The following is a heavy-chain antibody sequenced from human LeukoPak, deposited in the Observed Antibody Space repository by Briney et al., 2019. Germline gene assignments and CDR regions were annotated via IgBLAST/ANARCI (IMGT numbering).Heavy chain of an antibody. CDR2: IYSGDST. CDR3: ARGGLLWFGVQDAFDI. Sequence: GGSLRLSCAASGFTVSTNYMNWVRQAPGKGLEWVSLIYSGDSTYYAGSVKGRFTISRDNSKNTLYLQMNSLRAEDTAMYYCARGGLLWFGVQDAFDIWGQGTMVTVSS. D-gene: IGHD3-10*01. V-gene: IGHV3-53*01. CDR1: GFTVSTNY. J-gene: IGHJ3*02.